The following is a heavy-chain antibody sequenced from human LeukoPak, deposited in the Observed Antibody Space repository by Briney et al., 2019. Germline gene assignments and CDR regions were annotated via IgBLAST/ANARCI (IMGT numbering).Heavy chain of an antibody. CDR2: INHSGST. CDR1: GGSFSGYY. Sequence: PSETLSLTCCGYGGSFSGYYWSWIRQPPGKGLEWIGEINHSGSTNYNPSLKSRVTISVDTSKNQFSLKLSSVTAADTAVYYCARAAARVSGWYTWGQGTLVTVSS. V-gene: IGHV4-34*01. D-gene: IGHD6-19*01. J-gene: IGHJ4*02. CDR3: ARAAARVSGWYT.